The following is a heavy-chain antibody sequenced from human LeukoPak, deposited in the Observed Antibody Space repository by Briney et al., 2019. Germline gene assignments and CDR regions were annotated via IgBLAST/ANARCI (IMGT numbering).Heavy chain of an antibody. CDR1: GFTFSSYE. V-gene: IGHV3-48*03. D-gene: IGHD2-15*01. CDR3: ARDYCSGGSCLSNAFDI. Sequence: PGGSLRLSCAASGFTFSSYEMNWVRQAPGKGLEWVSYISSNGNTKDYADSVKGRFTISRDNGKNSLHLQMNSLRAEDTAVYYCARDYCSGGSCLSNAFDIWGQGTMVTVSS. J-gene: IGHJ3*02. CDR2: ISSNGNTK.